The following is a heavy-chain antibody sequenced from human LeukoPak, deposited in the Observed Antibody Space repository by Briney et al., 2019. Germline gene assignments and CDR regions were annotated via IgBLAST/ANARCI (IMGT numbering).Heavy chain of an antibody. CDR1: GFTFSSYA. D-gene: IGHD1-26*01. J-gene: IGHJ4*02. V-gene: IGHV3-64D*06. Sequence: GGSLRLSCSASGFTFSSYAMHWVRQAPGKGLEYVSAISSNGGSTYYADSVKGRFTISRDNSKNTLYLQMSSLRAEDTAVYYCVKGEWELSYYFDYWGQGTLVTVSS. CDR3: VKGEWELSYYFDY. CDR2: ISSNGGST.